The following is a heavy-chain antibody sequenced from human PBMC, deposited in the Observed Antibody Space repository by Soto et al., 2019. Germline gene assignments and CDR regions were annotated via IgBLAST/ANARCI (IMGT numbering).Heavy chain of an antibody. Sequence: PSDTLSLTCTVSGASINSGDYYWSWIRQPPGKGLEWIGYISYSGSTYYNPSLKSRVTISVDTSKSQFSLILSSMTAADTAVYFCVRDNYATLDYWGQLNLVTV. V-gene: IGHV4-30-4*02. J-gene: IGHJ4*02. CDR1: GASINSGDYY. CDR2: ISYSGST. CDR3: VRDNYATLDY. D-gene: IGHD4-4*01.